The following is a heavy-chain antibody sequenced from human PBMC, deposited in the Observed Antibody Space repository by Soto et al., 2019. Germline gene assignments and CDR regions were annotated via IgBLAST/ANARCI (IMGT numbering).Heavy chain of an antibody. CDR1: GYTFTSYA. CDR3: ARGLVVVVPAAMLGWFAP. Sequence: ASVKVSCKASGYTFTSYAMHWVRQAPGQRLEWMGWINAGNGNTKYSQKFQGRVTITRDTSASTAYMELSSLRSEDTAVYYCARGLVVVVPAAMLGWFAPGGKETQVTVPS. J-gene: IGHJ5*02. CDR2: INAGNGNT. D-gene: IGHD2-2*01. V-gene: IGHV1-3*01.